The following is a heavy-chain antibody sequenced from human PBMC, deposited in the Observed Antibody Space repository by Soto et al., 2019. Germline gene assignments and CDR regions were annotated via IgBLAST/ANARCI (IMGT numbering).Heavy chain of an antibody. CDR3: ATSGSYRFDY. D-gene: IGHD1-26*01. Sequence: PGGSLRLSCAASGLTFSRSSMNWVRQAPGKGLEWISYINSDSSTTYYADSVKDRFTISRDNAKNSLSLQMNSLRDEDTAVYYCATSGSYRFDYWGQGTLVTVSS. CDR1: GLTFSRSS. CDR2: INSDSSTT. J-gene: IGHJ4*02. V-gene: IGHV3-48*02.